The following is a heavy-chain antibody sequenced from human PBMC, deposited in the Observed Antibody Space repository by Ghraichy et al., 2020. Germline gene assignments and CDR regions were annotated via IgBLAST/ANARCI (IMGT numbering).Heavy chain of an antibody. CDR2: ISAGGGST. CDR1: GFGFSSYT. D-gene: IGHD3-10*01. CDR3: AKGGRGLWDRIDS. J-gene: IGHJ4*02. Sequence: GGSLRLSCAASGFGFSSYTVSWVRQVPGRGLEWVSVISAGGGSTYYADSVKGRFTISRDNSKNTLYLQMNSLRAEDTARYFCAKGGRGLWDRIDSWGQGTRVTVSS. V-gene: IGHV3-23*01.